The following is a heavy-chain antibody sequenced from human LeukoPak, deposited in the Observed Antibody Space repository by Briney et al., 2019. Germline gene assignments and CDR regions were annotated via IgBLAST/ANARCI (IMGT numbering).Heavy chain of an antibody. CDR1: GFTFSDYY. CDR3: ARRGGAPEEYCGGDCYLY. V-gene: IGHV3-11*06. CDR2: ISSSSSYT. Sequence: PGGSLRLSCAASGFTFSDYYMSWIRQAPGKGLEWVSYISSSSSYTNYADSVKGRFTISRDNVKNSLYLQMNSLRAEDTAVYYCARRGGAPEEYCGGDCYLYWGQGTLVTVSS. J-gene: IGHJ4*02. D-gene: IGHD2-21*02.